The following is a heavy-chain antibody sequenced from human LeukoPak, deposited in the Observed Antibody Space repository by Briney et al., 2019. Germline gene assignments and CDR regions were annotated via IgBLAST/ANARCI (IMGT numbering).Heavy chain of an antibody. CDR2: INAGNGNT. CDR1: GYTFTSCA. D-gene: IGHD3-22*01. Sequence: AASVKVSCKASGYTFTSCAMHWVRQAPGQRLEWMGWINAGNGNTKYSQKFQGRVTITRDTSASTAYMELSSLRSEDTAVYYCARDAWGSGYPNFDYWGQGTLVTVSS. CDR3: ARDAWGSGYPNFDY. V-gene: IGHV1-3*01. J-gene: IGHJ4*02.